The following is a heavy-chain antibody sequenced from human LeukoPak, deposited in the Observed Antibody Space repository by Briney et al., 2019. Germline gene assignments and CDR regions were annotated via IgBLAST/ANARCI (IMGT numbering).Heavy chain of an antibody. CDR3: ARAGSHSGPRGFTGLLDY. D-gene: IGHD3-10*01. CDR1: GFTFSSYA. V-gene: IGHV3-30*04. CDR2: ISYDGSNK. J-gene: IGHJ4*02. Sequence: PGGSLRLSCAASGFTFSSYAMHWVRQAPGKGLEWVAVISYDGSNKYYADSVKGRFTISRDNSKNTLYLQMNSLRAEDTAVYYCARAGSHSGPRGFTGLLDYWGQGTLVTVSS.